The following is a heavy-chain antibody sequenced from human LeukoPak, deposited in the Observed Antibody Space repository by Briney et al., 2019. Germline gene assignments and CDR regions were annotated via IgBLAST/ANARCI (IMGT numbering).Heavy chain of an antibody. CDR2: IKSDGIST. V-gene: IGHV3-74*01. J-gene: IGHJ4*02. Sequence: SGGSLRLSCAASGLTFSSDWMHWVRQAPGKGLEWVSRIKSDGISTSYADSVKGRFTISRDNAKNTLYLQMNSLSAEDTAVYFCARDFYWSIGSWGQGTQVTVSS. CDR3: ARDFYWSIGS. CDR1: GLTFSSDW. D-gene: IGHD3-9*01.